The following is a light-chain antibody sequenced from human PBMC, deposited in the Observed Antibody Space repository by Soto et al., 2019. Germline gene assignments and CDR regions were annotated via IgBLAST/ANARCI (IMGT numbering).Light chain of an antibody. V-gene: IGKV3-20*01. CDR1: QSVSANY. Sequence: EIVLTQSPGTLSLSPGERATLSCRASQSVSANYLAWYQQKPGQAPRFLIYGASSRATGIPDRFSGSGSGTDFTLTISRLEPADFLVYYCQQYGSSPPTFGQGTKVEIK. CDR2: GAS. CDR3: QQYGSSPPT. J-gene: IGKJ1*01.